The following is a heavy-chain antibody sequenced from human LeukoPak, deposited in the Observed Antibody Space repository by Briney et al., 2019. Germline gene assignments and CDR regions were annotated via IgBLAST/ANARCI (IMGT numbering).Heavy chain of an antibody. D-gene: IGHD7-27*01. Sequence: PSETLSLTCSVSGYSISNGYYWGWIRQPPGKGLEWIGSIHQSGSTCYNPSLKSRVTISVDTSKNQFSLKLSSVTAADTAVYYCARLAWGRLDYWGQGTLVTVSS. J-gene: IGHJ4*02. CDR2: IHQSGST. CDR3: ARLAWGRLDY. V-gene: IGHV4-38-2*02. CDR1: GYSISNGYY.